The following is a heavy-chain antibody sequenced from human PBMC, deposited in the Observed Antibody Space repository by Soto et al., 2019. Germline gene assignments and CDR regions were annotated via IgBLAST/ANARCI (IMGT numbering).Heavy chain of an antibody. V-gene: IGHV1-3*05. Sequence: QVQLVQSGAEEKKPGASVKVSCKASGYTFTSYAMHWVRQAPGQRLEWMGWINAGNGNTKYSHKFQGRLNVTTYTSASTAYMELSSLRSAETSVHDCARPPLIAFVDYWGQGTLVTVSS. J-gene: IGHJ4*02. D-gene: IGHD3-16*01. CDR2: INAGNGNT. CDR1: GYTFTSYA. CDR3: ARPPLIAFVDY.